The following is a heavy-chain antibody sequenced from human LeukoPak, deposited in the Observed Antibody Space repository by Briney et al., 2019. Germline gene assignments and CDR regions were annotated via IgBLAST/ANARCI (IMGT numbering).Heavy chain of an antibody. V-gene: IGHV4-59*01. D-gene: IGHD4-17*01. CDR1: GGSISSYY. CDR3: ARDSHYDYGDYDPRPFDY. CDR2: IYYSGST. J-gene: IGHJ4*02. Sequence: PSETLSLTCTVSGGSISSYYWSWIRQPPGKGLEWIGYIYYSGSTNYNPSLKSRVTISVDTSKNQFSLKLSSVTAADTAAYYCARDSHYDYGDYDPRPFDYWGQGTLVTVSS.